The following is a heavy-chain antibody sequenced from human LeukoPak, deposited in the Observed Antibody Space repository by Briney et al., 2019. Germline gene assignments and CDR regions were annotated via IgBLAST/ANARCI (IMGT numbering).Heavy chain of an antibody. CDR3: ASLRAHDTSGWPLFDY. CDR2: IYYSGST. J-gene: IGHJ4*02. V-gene: IGHV4-59*01. CDR1: GGSISSYY. Sequence: SETLSLTCTVSGGSISSYYWSWIRQPPGKGLEWIGYIYYSGSTNYNPSLKSRVTISVDTSKNQFSLKLSSVTAADTAVYYCASLRAHDTSGWPLFDYWGQGTLVTVSS. D-gene: IGHD6-19*01.